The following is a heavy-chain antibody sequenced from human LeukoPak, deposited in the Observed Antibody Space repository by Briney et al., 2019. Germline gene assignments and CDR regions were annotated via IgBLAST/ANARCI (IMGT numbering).Heavy chain of an antibody. CDR3: ARRGLVPAFDI. J-gene: IGHJ3*02. CDR1: GFTFSSYW. Sequence: GGSLRLCCAASGFTFSSYWMHWVRHAPGKGLVWVSRINGDGSSTTYADAVKGRFTISRDNAKNTLYLQMSSLRAEDTAVYYCARRGLVPAFDIWGQGTMVTVAS. V-gene: IGHV3-74*01. D-gene: IGHD2-2*01. CDR2: INGDGSST.